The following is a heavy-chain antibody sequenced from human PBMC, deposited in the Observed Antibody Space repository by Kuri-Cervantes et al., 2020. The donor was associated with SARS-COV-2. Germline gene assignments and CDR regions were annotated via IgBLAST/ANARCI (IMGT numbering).Heavy chain of an antibody. V-gene: IGHV3-30*02. CDR1: GFTFSGYD. CDR3: AKGSASWASYIDN. D-gene: IGHD2-2*01. CDR2: IRYDGSDK. J-gene: IGHJ4*02. Sequence: GGSLRLSCAACGFTFSGYDMHWVRQAPGKGLEWVAFIRYDGSDKYYADSVKGRFTISRDSSKNTLHLQMNSLRAEDTAVYYCAKGSASWASYIDNWGQGTLVTVSS.